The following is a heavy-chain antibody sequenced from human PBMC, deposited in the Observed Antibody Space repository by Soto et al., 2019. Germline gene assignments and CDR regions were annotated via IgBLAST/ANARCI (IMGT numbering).Heavy chain of an antibody. J-gene: IGHJ4*02. D-gene: IGHD2-15*01. V-gene: IGHV3-23*01. CDR1: GFTFTSYA. CDR2: ISSGGST. CDR3: AKRRGAGGHFDY. Sequence: AGGSLRLSCVASGFTFTSYAMGWVRQAPGKGLEWVSVISSGGSTYYADSVRGRFTISRDNSKDTLSLQMNSLRAEDTAVYYCAKRRGAGGHFDYWGQGALVTVSS.